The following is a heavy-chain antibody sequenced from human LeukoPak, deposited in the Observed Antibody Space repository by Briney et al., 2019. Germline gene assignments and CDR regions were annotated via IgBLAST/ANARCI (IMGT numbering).Heavy chain of an antibody. CDR1: GYTLTELS. CDR2: FDPEDGET. CDR3: ATRGIAAARGPFDY. Sequence: GASVKVSCKVSGYTLTELSMHWVRQAPGKGLEWMGGFDPEDGETIYAQKFQGRVTMTEDTSTDTAYMELSSLRSEDTAVYYCATRGIAAARGPFDYWGQGTLVTVSS. D-gene: IGHD6-13*01. J-gene: IGHJ4*02. V-gene: IGHV1-24*01.